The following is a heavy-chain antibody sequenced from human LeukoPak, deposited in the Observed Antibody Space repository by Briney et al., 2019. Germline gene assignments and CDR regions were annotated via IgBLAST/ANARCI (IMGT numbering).Heavy chain of an antibody. V-gene: IGHV1-8*01. D-gene: IGHD3-9*01. CDR3: ARDQGTVSVIRYFDWAFGYFDL. Sequence: GASVKVSCKASGYTFTSYDINWVRQATGQGLEWMGWMNPNSGNTGYAQKFQGRVTITADKSTSTAYMELSSLRSEDTAVYYCARDQGTVSVIRYFDWAFGYFDLWGRGTLVTVSS. J-gene: IGHJ2*01. CDR1: GYTFTSYD. CDR2: MNPNSGNT.